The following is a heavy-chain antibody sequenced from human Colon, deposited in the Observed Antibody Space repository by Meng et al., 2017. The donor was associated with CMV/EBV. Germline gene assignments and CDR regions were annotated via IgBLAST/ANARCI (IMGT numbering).Heavy chain of an antibody. CDR2: ISSSGDRT. V-gene: IGHV3-23*01. D-gene: IGHD1-1*01. Sequence: GGSLRLSCEVSGFTFSKYFMTWVRQTPGKGLEWFAAISSSGDRTYYADSMEGRFTISRDNSKNASYLQMDGLRGDDTAVYYCARPPTGALRFYGVDVWGPGTTVTVSS. CDR3: ARPPTGALRFYGVDV. CDR1: GFTFSKYF. J-gene: IGHJ6*02.